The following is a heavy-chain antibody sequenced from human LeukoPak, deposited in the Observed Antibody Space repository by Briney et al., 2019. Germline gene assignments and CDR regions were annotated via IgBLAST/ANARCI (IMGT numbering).Heavy chain of an antibody. CDR2: IYYSGST. CDR1: GGSISSYY. D-gene: IGHD2-2*01. Sequence: SETLSLTCTVSGGSISSYYWGWIRQPPGKGLEWIGYIYYSGSTHYNPSLRSRVTISIHTSKNQLSLKLSSVTAADPAVYYCARLPVGYCSSTSCYAGDWFDPWGQGTLVTVSS. J-gene: IGHJ5*02. CDR3: ARLPVGYCSSTSCYAGDWFDP. V-gene: IGHV4-59*01.